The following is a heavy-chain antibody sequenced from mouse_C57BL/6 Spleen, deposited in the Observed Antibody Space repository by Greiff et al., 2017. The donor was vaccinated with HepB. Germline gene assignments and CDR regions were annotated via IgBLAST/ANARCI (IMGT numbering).Heavy chain of an antibody. CDR3: TRGNPSGYPPYAMDY. CDR1: GFTFSSYA. CDR2: ISSGGDYI. Sequence: EVKLMESGEGLVKPGGSLKLSCAASGFTFSSYAMSWVRQTPEKRLEWVAYISSGGDYIYYADTVKGRFTISRDNARNTLYLQMSSLKSEDTAMYYCTRGNPSGYPPYAMDYWGQGTSVTVSS. D-gene: IGHD3-2*02. J-gene: IGHJ4*01. V-gene: IGHV5-9-1*02.